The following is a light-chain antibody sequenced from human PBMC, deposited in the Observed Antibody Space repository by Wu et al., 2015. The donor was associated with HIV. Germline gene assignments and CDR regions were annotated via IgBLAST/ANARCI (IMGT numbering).Light chain of an antibody. CDR2: AAS. CDR3: HQYGGSPPFT. J-gene: IGKJ3*01. CDR1: QSVSSTY. V-gene: IGKV3-20*01. Sequence: EIVLTQSPDTLSLSPGERATLSCRASQSVSSTYLAWYQQKPGHPPRLLIYAASRRATGIPDRFSGSGSGTDSSLTISRLEPEDFAVYYCHQYGGSPPFTFGPGTKVDIK.